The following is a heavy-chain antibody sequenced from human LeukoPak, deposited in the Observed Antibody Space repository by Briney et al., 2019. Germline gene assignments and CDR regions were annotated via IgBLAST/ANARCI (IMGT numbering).Heavy chain of an antibody. J-gene: IGHJ5*02. Sequence: PSETLSLTCAVSGDSITSGGYSWRWIRQTPGKGLEWIAYIHDSGSTYNNPSLKSRLSISIDTSKNQFSLKLNSVTAADTAVYYCARVVAAAGNNWFDPWGQGTLVTVS. CDR2: IHDSGST. CDR1: GDSITSGGYS. D-gene: IGHD6-25*01. V-gene: IGHV4-30-4*07. CDR3: ARVVAAAGNNWFDP.